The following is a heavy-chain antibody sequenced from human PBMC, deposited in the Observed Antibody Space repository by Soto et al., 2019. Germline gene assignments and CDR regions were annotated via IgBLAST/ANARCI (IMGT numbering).Heavy chain of an antibody. CDR2: INPGGGT. D-gene: IGHD2-15*01. CDR3: ARVYCSGGSRVGIDY. CDR1: GYTFTSYY. Sequence: QVQLVQSGAEVKKPGASVKVSCKASGYTFTSYYVHWVRQAPGQGLEWMGIINPGGGTRYAQKFQGRVTMTRDTSTSTVYMERSRLRSEDTVVYYCARVYCSGGSRVGIDYWGQRTLVTVSS. V-gene: IGHV1-46*01. J-gene: IGHJ4*02.